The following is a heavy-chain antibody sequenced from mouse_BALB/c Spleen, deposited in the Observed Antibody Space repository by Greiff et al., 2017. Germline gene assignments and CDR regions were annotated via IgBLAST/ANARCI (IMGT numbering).Heavy chain of an antibody. V-gene: IGHV2-2*02. D-gene: IGHD1-1*01. CDR2: IWSGGST. CDR1: GFSLTSYG. Sequence: VQLQQSGPGLVQPSQSLSITCTVSGFSLTSYGVHWVRQSPGKGLEWLGVIWSGGSTDYNAAFISRLSISKDNSKSQVFFKMNSLQANDTAMYYCARSYGSSTYYAMDYWGQGTSVTVSS. J-gene: IGHJ4*01. CDR3: ARSYGSSTYYAMDY.